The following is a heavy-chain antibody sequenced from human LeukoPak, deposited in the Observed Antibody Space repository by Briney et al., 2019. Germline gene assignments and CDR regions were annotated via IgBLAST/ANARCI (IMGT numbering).Heavy chain of an antibody. CDR2: IIPIFGTA. J-gene: IGHJ4*02. CDR3: AARRYDFWSGYFYD. D-gene: IGHD3-3*01. Sequence: ASVKVSCKASGYTFTSYDINWVRQAPGQGLEWMGRIIPIFGTANYAQKFQGRVTITTDESTSTAYMELSSLRSEDTAVYYCAARRYDFWSGYFYDWGQGTLVTVSS. V-gene: IGHV1-69*05. CDR1: GYTFTSYD.